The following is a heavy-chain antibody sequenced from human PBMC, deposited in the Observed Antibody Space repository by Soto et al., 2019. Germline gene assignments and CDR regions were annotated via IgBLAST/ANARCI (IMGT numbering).Heavy chain of an antibody. J-gene: IGHJ6*02. V-gene: IGHV1-69*01. CDR3: ARDQVTGRIAVAGFYGMDV. Sequence: QVQLVQSGAEVKKPGSSVKVSCKASGGTFSNYAISWVRQAPGQGLEWMGGIIPIFGTANYAQKFQGRVTITADESTSTAYMELSSLRSEDTAVYYCARDQVTGRIAVAGFYGMDVWGQGTTVTVSS. CDR1: GGTFSNYA. CDR2: IIPIFGTA. D-gene: IGHD6-19*01.